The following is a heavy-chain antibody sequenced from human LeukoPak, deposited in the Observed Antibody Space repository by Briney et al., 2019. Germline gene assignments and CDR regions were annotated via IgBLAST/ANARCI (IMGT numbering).Heavy chain of an antibody. Sequence: SETLSLTCTVSGGSISSSSYYQGWIRQPPGKGLEWIGSIYYSGSTYYNPSLKSRVTISVDTSKNQFSLKLSSVTAADTAVYYCAGYQGSIVAIYFDYWGQGTLVTVSS. V-gene: IGHV4-39*01. CDR2: IYYSGST. D-gene: IGHD5-12*01. CDR3: AGYQGSIVAIYFDY. CDR1: GGSISSSSYY. J-gene: IGHJ4*02.